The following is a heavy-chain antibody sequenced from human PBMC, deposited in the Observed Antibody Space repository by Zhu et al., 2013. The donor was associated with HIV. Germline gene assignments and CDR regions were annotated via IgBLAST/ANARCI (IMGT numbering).Heavy chain of an antibody. V-gene: IGHV1-2*02. D-gene: IGHD1-26*01. J-gene: IGHJ4*02. CDR2: ISPETGGT. CDR1: GDTLRNSD. CDR3: ARDVVGATAFDY. Sequence: QGQLVQSGAAVQEPGATLRVSCRAFGDTLRNSDVHWVRQAPGQGLEWMAWISPETGGTNFAQKFQGRVTLTTDKSLNTTYMDLSSLTSDDTAEYYCARDVVGATAFDYWGQGTLVTVS.